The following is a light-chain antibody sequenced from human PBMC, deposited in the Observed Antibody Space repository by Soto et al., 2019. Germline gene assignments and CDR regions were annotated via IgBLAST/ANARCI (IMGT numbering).Light chain of an antibody. J-gene: IGKJ5*01. CDR2: GAS. CDR1: QRISSN. CDR3: QQYNTWPIT. V-gene: IGKV3-15*01. Sequence: IVMTQSPATLSVSPGERATVSCRASQRISSNLAWYQQKPGQAPRLLISGASTRATDIPSRFSGGGSGTEFTLTISSLQSEDFAVYYCQQYNTWPITFGQGTRLEIK.